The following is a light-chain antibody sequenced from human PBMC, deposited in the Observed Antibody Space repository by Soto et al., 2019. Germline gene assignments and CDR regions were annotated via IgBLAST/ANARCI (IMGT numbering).Light chain of an antibody. CDR1: SSDIGAYND. J-gene: IGLJ2*01. CDR3: SSHAGSNSVL. CDR2: EVN. V-gene: IGLV2-8*01. Sequence: QSALTQPPSASGSPGQSVTISCTGTSSDIGAYNDISWYQHHPGQAPKLIIYEVNKRPSGVPDRLSGSKSANTASLTVSGVQAEAEAYYYCSSHAGSNSVLFGGGTKLTVL.